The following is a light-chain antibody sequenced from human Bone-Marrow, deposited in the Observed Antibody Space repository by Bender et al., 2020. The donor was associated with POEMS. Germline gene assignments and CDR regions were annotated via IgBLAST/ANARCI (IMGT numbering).Light chain of an antibody. CDR2: SNY. CDR1: DSNFGGNN. V-gene: IGLV1-44*01. Sequence: QSVLTQPPSASGTPGQSVIISCSGTDSNFGGNNVNWYQHLPGTAPRLVVYSNYQRPSGVPARFSGSKSDTSATLAITGLQTGDEAIYYCGTWGDSLSTGALFGGGTRVTVL. CDR3: GTWGDSLSTGAL. J-gene: IGLJ3*02.